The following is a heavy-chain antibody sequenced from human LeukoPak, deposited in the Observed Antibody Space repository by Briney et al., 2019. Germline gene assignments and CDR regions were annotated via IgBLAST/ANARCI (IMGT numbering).Heavy chain of an antibody. CDR1: GGTFSSYA. V-gene: IGHV1-69*13. CDR3: ARDRDYYGSGSYYYYYYMDV. D-gene: IGHD3-10*01. Sequence: GASVKVSCKASGGTFSSYAISWVRQAPGQGLEWMGGIIPIFGTANYAQKFQGRVTITADESTGTAYMELSSLGSEDTAVYYCARDRDYYGSGSYYYYYYMDVWGKGTTVTVSS. CDR2: IIPIFGTA. J-gene: IGHJ6*03.